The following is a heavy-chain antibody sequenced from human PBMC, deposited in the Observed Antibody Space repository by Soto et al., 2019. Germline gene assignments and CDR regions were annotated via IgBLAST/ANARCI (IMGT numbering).Heavy chain of an antibody. Sequence: ASVKVSCKASGYTFTSYGMSWVRQAPGQGLEWMGWISAYNGNTNYAQKLQGRVTMTTDTSTSTAYMELRSLRSDDTAVYYCARDTRDYYDSSGSHDAFDIWGQGTMVTVSS. J-gene: IGHJ3*02. CDR2: ISAYNGNT. D-gene: IGHD3-22*01. V-gene: IGHV1-18*04. CDR3: ARDTRDYYDSSGSHDAFDI. CDR1: GYTFTSYG.